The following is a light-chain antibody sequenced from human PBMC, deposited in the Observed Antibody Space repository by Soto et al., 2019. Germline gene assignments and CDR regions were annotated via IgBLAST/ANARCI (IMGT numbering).Light chain of an antibody. CDR3: QQRSSWPLT. J-gene: IGKJ4*01. Sequence: EVVLTQSPATPSLSPGERATLSCRASQSVRSYLAWYQQKPGQAPRLLIYDASNRATGIPARFSGSGSATDFTLTISSLEPEDFAVYYCQQRSSWPLTFGGGTKVEIK. CDR2: DAS. CDR1: QSVRSY. V-gene: IGKV3-11*01.